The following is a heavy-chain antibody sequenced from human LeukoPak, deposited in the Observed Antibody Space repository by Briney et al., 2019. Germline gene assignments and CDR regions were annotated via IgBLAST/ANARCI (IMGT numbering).Heavy chain of an antibody. V-gene: IGHV4-34*01. CDR2: INHSGST. D-gene: IGHD2-2*01. Sequence: SETLSLTCAVYGGSFSGYYWSWIRQPPGKGLEWIGEINHSGSTNYNPSLKSRVTISVDTSKNQFSLKLNSVTAADTAVYYCARDNLYSYCSSTSCQYYFDYWGQGTLVTVSS. CDR3: ARDNLYSYCSSTSCQYYFDY. J-gene: IGHJ4*02. CDR1: GGSFSGYY.